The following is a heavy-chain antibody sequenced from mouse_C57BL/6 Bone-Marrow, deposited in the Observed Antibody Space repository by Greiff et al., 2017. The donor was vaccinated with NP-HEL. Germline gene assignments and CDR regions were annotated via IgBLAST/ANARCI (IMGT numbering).Heavy chain of an antibody. Sequence: EVKLVESGGGLVQPGGSLSLSCAASGFTFTDYYMSWVRQPPGKALEWVGFIRNKANGYTIEYSASVKGRFTISRDNSQSILYLQMNALRAEDSATYYCARSIYYDYADDPFYGMDYWGQGISVTVSS. V-gene: IGHV7-3*01. CDR3: ARSIYYDYADDPFYGMDY. CDR1: GFTFTDYY. J-gene: IGHJ4*01. D-gene: IGHD2-4*01. CDR2: IRNKANGYTI.